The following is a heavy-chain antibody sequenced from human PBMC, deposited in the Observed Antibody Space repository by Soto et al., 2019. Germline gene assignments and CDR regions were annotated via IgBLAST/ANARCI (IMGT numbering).Heavy chain of an antibody. J-gene: IGHJ6*02. Sequence: QVQLVQSGDEVMKPGASVKVSCKASGYIFVNYGIAWVRQDPGQGLEWMGWISPYTGNTHSATKVQGRLTMTTDTSTSTAYMDLGSLTSDDTAVYYFVMVDNYVTPTPQDVWGQGTTVTVSS. D-gene: IGHD3-16*01. CDR3: VMVDNYVTPTPQDV. CDR1: GYIFVNYG. CDR2: ISPYTGNT. V-gene: IGHV1-18*01.